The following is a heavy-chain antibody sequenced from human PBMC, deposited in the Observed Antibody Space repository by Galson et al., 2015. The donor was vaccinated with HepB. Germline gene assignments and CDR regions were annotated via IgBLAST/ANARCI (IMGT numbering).Heavy chain of an antibody. J-gene: IGHJ4*02. CDR2: IWHDGSNA. Sequence: SLRLSCAASGFTFGSYGMHWVRQAPGKGLERLAVIWHDGSNAEYVESVRGRFTISRDNSRNTLYLQMNSLRVEDTAIYYCARDATSARDLDYWGQGTLVAVSS. CDR1: GFTFGSYG. CDR3: ARDATSARDLDY. V-gene: IGHV3-33*01.